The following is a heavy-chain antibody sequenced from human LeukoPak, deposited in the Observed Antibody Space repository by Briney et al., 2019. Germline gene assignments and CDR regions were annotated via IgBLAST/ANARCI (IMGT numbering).Heavy chain of an antibody. V-gene: IGHV3-48*03. J-gene: IGHJ4*02. CDR2: ISSSGSTI. CDR1: GFTFSSYE. Sequence: GGSLRLSCAASGFTFSSYEMNWVRQAPGKGLEWVSYISSSGSTIYYADSVKGRFTISRDNAKNSLYLQMNSLRAGDTAVYYCARGWRPYYYGSGSYYDYWGQGTLVTVSS. CDR3: ARGWRPYYYGSGSYYDY. D-gene: IGHD3-10*01.